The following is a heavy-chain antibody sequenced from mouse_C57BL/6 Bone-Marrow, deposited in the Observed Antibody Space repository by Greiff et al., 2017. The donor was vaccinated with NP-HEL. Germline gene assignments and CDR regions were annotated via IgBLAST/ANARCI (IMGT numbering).Heavy chain of an antibody. D-gene: IGHD2-3*01. V-gene: IGHV1-55*01. CDR2: IYPGSGST. J-gene: IGHJ2*01. CDR1: GYTFTSYW. Sequence: VQLQQPGAELVKPGASVKMSCKASGYTFTSYWITWVKQRPGQGLEWIGDIYPGSGSTNYNEKFKSKATLTVDTSSSTAYMQLSSLTSEDSAVYYCARRSDGYYGNYFDYWGQGTTLTVSS. CDR3: ARRSDGYYGNYFDY.